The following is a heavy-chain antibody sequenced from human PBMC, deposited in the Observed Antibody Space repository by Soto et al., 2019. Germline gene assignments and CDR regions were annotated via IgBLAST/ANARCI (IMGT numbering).Heavy chain of an antibody. CDR3: AKGGVGSTSNAFDI. Sequence: QVQLVESGGGVVQPGRSLRLSCAASGFTFRSYGMHWVRQAPAKGLEWVAVISYDGGNKYYADSVKGRFTISRDNSKNTLYLQMNSLRAEDTAVYYCAKGGVGSTSNAFDIWGQGTMVTVSS. V-gene: IGHV3-30*18. CDR1: GFTFRSYG. J-gene: IGHJ3*02. D-gene: IGHD1-26*01. CDR2: ISYDGGNK.